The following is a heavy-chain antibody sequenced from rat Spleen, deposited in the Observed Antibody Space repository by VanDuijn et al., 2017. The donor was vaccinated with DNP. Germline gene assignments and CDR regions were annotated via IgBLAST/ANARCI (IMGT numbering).Heavy chain of an antibody. V-gene: IGHV5-31*01. CDR1: GFTFNNYW. CDR2: ITSSGGST. Sequence: EVQLVESGGDLVQPGRSLKLSCVASGFTFNNYWMTWIRQVPGKGLEWVASITSSGGSTYYPDSVKGRFTISRDNAKNTLYLQMNSLRSEDTATYYCGHSFDYWGQGVMVTVSS. CDR3: GHSFDY. J-gene: IGHJ2*01.